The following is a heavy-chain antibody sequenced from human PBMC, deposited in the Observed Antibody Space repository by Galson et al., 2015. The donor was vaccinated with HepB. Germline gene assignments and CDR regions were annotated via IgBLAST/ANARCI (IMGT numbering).Heavy chain of an antibody. D-gene: IGHD1-26*01. J-gene: IGHJ4*02. CDR1: GGTFSSYA. Sequence: SGGTFSSYAISWVRQAPGQGLEWMGRIIPILGIANYAQKFQGRVTITADKSTSTAYMELSSLRSEDTAVYYCARGGELVGATTEGDYWGQGTLVTVSS. V-gene: IGHV1-69*04. CDR3: ARGGELVGATTEGDY. CDR2: IIPILGIA.